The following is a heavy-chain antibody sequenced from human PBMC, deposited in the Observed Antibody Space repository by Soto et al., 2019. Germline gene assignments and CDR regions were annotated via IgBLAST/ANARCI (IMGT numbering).Heavy chain of an antibody. D-gene: IGHD2-2*01. CDR3: AKAGIVVVPAAIYYGMDV. J-gene: IGHJ6*02. Sequence: EVQLLESGGGLVQPGGSPRLSCAASGFTFSSYAMSWVRQAPGKGLEWVSAISGSGGSTYYADSVKGRFTISRDNSKNTLYLQMNSLRAEDTAVYYCAKAGIVVVPAAIYYGMDVWGQGTTVTVSS. CDR1: GFTFSSYA. CDR2: ISGSGGST. V-gene: IGHV3-23*01.